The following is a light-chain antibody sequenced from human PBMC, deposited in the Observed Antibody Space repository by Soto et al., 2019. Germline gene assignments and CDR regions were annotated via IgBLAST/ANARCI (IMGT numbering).Light chain of an antibody. J-gene: IGKJ5*01. Sequence: DIQMTQSHSTLSASVGDRSTITCRASQSFSTWLAWDQQKPGKAPKLMIYEASRLKSGVPSRFSGSESGTEFTLTISSLQPDDFATYYCHEYSSSSSTTVGQGTRLEIK. V-gene: IGKV1-5*03. CDR3: HEYSSSSSTT. CDR1: QSFSTW. CDR2: EAS.